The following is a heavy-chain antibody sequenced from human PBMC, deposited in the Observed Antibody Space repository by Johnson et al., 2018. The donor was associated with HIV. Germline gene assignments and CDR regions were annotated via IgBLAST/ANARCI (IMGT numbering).Heavy chain of an antibody. D-gene: IGHD6-13*01. CDR2: ISYDGSNK. CDR3: ANNLQQLATKDAFDI. CDR1: GFTVSSNY. Sequence: QGQLVESGGGLVQPGGSLRLSCAASGFTVSSNYMSWVRQAPGKGLEWVSVISYDGSNKYYADSVKGRFTISRDNSKNTLYLQMNSLRAEDTAVYYCANNLQQLATKDAFDIWGQGTMVTVSS. J-gene: IGHJ3*02. V-gene: IGHV3-30*18.